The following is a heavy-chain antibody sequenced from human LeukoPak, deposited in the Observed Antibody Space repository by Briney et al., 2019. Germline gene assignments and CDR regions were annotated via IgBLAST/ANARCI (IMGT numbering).Heavy chain of an antibody. D-gene: IGHD3-3*01. CDR2: IYPDDSDT. CDR3: ARHEVGGDSSSGYEYYYYMDV. CDR1: GYTFTNYW. J-gene: IGHJ6*03. Sequence: ESLKISCNASGYTFTNYWIGWVRQMPGKGLEWMAMIYPDDSDTKYSPSFQGQVTISVDESINTAYLQWSSLKASDTAIYYCARHEVGGDSSSGYEYYYYMDVWGKGTAVTVSS. V-gene: IGHV5-51*01.